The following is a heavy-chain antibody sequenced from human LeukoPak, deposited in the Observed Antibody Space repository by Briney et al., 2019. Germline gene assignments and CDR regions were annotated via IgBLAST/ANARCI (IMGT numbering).Heavy chain of an antibody. D-gene: IGHD3-10*01. CDR2: IYYSGST. V-gene: IGHV4-59*08. J-gene: IGHJ5*02. Sequence: SETLSLTCTVSGGSISSYYWSWIRQPPGKGLEWIGYIYYSGSTNYNPSLKSRVTISVDTSKNQFSLKLSSVTAADTAVYYCARMVRGVIIRFDPWGQGALVTVSS. CDR1: GGSISSYY. CDR3: ARMVRGVIIRFDP.